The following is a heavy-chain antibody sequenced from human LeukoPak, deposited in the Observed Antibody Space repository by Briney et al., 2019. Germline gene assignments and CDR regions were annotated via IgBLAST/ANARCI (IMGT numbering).Heavy chain of an antibody. CDR1: GNYW. V-gene: IGHV3-74*01. Sequence: GGSLRLSCAASGNYWMHWVRQVPGKGLVWVSHINSDGSWTSYADSVKGRFTISKDNAKNTVYLQMNSLRAEDTAVYYCVSFYETHWGRGTLVTVSS. CDR3: VSFYETH. CDR2: INSDGSWT. D-gene: IGHD2/OR15-2a*01. J-gene: IGHJ4*02.